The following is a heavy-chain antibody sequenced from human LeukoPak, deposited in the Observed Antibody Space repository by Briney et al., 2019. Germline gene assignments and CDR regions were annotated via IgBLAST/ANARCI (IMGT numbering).Heavy chain of an antibody. V-gene: IGHV3-7*03. CDR3: AKSGYTTSWYRLFDS. J-gene: IGHJ4*02. Sequence: PGGSLRLSYAASGFTFSSYWMSWVRQAPGKGLEWVANIKQDGSEKYYVDSVKGRFTISRDNAKNSLYLQMNSLRAEDTALYFCAKSGYTTSWYRLFDSWGQGTLVSVSS. D-gene: IGHD6-13*01. CDR2: IKQDGSEK. CDR1: GFTFSSYW.